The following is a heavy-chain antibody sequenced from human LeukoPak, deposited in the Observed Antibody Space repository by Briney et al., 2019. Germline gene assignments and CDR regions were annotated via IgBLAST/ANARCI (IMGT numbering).Heavy chain of an antibody. CDR3: ARAPHIDPTGWFDP. CDR1: GGSFSGYY. Sequence: PSETLSLTCAVYGGSFSGYYWSWIRQPPGKGLEWIGEINHSGSTNYNPSPKSRVTISVDTSKNQFSLNLSSVTAADTAVYYCARAPHIDPTGWFDPWGQGTLVTVSS. CDR2: INHSGST. V-gene: IGHV4-34*01. J-gene: IGHJ5*02. D-gene: IGHD2-21*01.